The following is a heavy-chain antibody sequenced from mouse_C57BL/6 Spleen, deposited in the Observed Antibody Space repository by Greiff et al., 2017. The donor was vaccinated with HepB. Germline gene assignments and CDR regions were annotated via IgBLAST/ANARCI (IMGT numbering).Heavy chain of an antibody. Sequence: QVQLQQSGAELVKPGASVKLSCKASGYTFTEYTIHWVKQRSGQGLEWIGWFYPGSGSIKYNEKFKDKATLTADKSSSTVYMELSRLTSEDSAVYFCARHEGRGGTTVVAHFDYWGQGTTLTVSS. CDR2: FYPGSGSI. J-gene: IGHJ2*01. CDR1: GYTFTEYT. V-gene: IGHV1-62-2*01. D-gene: IGHD1-1*01. CDR3: ARHEGRGGTTVVAHFDY.